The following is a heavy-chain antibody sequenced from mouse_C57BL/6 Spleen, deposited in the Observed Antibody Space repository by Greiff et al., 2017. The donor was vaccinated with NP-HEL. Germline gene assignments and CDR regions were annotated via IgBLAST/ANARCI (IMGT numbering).Heavy chain of an antibody. V-gene: IGHV1-66*01. D-gene: IGHD1-1*01. J-gene: IGHJ2*01. CDR1: GYSFTSYY. Sequence: VQLQQSGPELVKPGASVKISCKASGYSFTSYYIHWVKQRPGQGLEWIGWIYPGSGNTKYNEKFKGKATLTADTSSSTAYMQLSSLTSEDSAVYYCARGDYYPFDYWGQGTTLTVSS. CDR2: IYPGSGNT. CDR3: ARGDYYPFDY.